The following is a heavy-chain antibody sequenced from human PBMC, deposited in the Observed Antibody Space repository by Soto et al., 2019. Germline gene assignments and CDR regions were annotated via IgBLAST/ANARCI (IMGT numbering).Heavy chain of an antibody. J-gene: IGHJ4*02. CDR3: ARGDYYGRSDY. D-gene: IGHD3-10*01. CDR1: GGSISSYY. Sequence: SETLSLTCTVSGGSISSYYWSWIRQPPGKGLEWIGYIYYSGSTNYNPSLKSRVTISVDTSKNQFSLKLSSVTAADTAVYYCARGDYYGRSDYWGQGTLVTVSS. V-gene: IGHV4-59*01. CDR2: IYYSGST.